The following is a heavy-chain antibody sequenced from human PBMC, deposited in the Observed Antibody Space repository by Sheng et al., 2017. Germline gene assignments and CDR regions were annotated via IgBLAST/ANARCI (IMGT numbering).Heavy chain of an antibody. CDR3: AVGYDFWSGYYTGNYYYGMDV. CDR1: GFTFSSYS. CDR2: ISSSSSYI. D-gene: IGHD3-3*01. V-gene: IGHV3-21*01. J-gene: IGHJ6*02. Sequence: EVQLVESGGGLVKPGGSLRLSCAASGFTFSSYSMNWVRQAPGKGLEWVSSISSSSSYIYYADSVKGRFTISRDNAKNSLYLQMNSLRAEDTAVYYCAVGYDFWSGYYTGNYYYGMDVWGQGTTVTVSS.